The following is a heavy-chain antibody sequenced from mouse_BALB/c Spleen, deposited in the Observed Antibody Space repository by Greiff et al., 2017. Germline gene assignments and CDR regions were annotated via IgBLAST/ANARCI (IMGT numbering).Heavy chain of an antibody. Sequence: EVKLVESGGGLVQPGGSRKLSCAASGFTFSSFGMHWVRQAPEKGLEWVAYISSGSSTIYYADTVKGRFTISRDNPKNTLFLQMTSLRSEDTAMYYCSTMIGFAYWGQGTLVTVSA. J-gene: IGHJ3*01. CDR3: STMIGFAY. D-gene: IGHD2-4*01. CDR2: ISSGSSTI. CDR1: GFTFSSFG. V-gene: IGHV5-17*02.